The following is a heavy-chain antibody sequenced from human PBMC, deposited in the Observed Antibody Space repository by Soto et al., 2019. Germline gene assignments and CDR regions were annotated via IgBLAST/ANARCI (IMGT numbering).Heavy chain of an antibody. CDR3: ARDHKWDGMDV. J-gene: IGHJ6*02. CDR2: IYYSGTT. V-gene: IGHV4-31*03. D-gene: IGHD1-26*01. Sequence: SETLCLTCSVSGGSFSSDSFIWSWVRQFPGKGLEWIGYIYYSGTTYYNPSLRSRVIMSVDTSKNQFSLKLSSVTAADTAVYYCARDHKWDGMDVWGQGTTVTVS. CDR1: GGSFSSDSFI.